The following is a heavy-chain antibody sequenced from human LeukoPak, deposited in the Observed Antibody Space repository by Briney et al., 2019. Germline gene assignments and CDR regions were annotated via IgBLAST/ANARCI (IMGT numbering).Heavy chain of an antibody. CDR1: GYSFTSYW. V-gene: IGHV5-51*01. CDR3: ARLEARIRARPPYNWTWSYAFDI. CDR2: IYPGDSDT. Sequence: GESLKISCKGSGYSFTSYWIGWVRQMPGKGLEWMGIIYPGDSDTRYSPSFQGQVTISADKSISTAYLQWSSLKASDTAMYYCARLEARIRARPPYNWTWSYAFDIWGQGTMVTVSS. D-gene: IGHD1-20*01. J-gene: IGHJ3*02.